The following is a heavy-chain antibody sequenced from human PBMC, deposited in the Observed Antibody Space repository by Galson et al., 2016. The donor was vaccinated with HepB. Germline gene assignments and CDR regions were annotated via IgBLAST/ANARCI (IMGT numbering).Heavy chain of an antibody. CDR3: ARDLTRMVGANGF. V-gene: IGHV3-48*02. J-gene: IGHJ4*02. CDR2: ISCSSSSL. CDR1: GFTFSTYN. D-gene: IGHD1-26*01. Sequence: SLRLSCAASGFTFSTYNMNWVRQAPGKGLEWVSYISCSSSSLYYADSVKGRFTISRDNAKNSLYLQMNSLRDEDAAIYYCARDLTRMVGANGFWGRGTLVSVAS.